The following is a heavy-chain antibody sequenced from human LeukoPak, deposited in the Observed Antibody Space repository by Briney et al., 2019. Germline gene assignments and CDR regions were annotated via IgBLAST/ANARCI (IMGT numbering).Heavy chain of an antibody. CDR1: GHTFTSYY. CDR2: INPSGGST. J-gene: IGHJ4*02. CDR3: ARAEVYGSGSYYLTYYFDY. Sequence: ASVKVSCKASGHTFTSYYMHWVRQAPGQGLEWMGIINPSGGSTSYAQKFQGRVTMTRDTSTSTVYMELSSLRSEDTAVYYCARAEVYGSGSYYLTYYFDYWGQGTLVTVSS. D-gene: IGHD3-10*01. V-gene: IGHV1-46*01.